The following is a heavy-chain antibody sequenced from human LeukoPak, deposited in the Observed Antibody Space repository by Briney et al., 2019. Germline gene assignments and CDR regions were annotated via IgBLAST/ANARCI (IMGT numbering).Heavy chain of an antibody. Sequence: GGSLRLSCAAPGFTLNGYWMHWVRQAPGKGLVWVSRINGDGSTTSYADSVKGRFTISRDNSKNTLYLQMNSLRAEDTALYYCAKGGGGSFPDAFDIWGQGTMVTVSS. CDR1: GFTLNGYW. J-gene: IGHJ3*02. D-gene: IGHD2-15*01. V-gene: IGHV3-74*01. CDR3: AKGGGGSFPDAFDI. CDR2: INGDGSTT.